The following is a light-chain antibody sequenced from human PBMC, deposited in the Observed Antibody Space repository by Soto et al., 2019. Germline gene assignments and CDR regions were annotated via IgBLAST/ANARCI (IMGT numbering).Light chain of an antibody. CDR1: AGLNSR. CDR2: AIS. CDR3: QQGYSTPWT. V-gene: IGKV1-39*01. J-gene: IGKJ1*01. Sequence: DIQLTQSPSTLSASVGDRVTITCRASAGLNSRLAWYQQKPGKAPKLLIYAISNLQSGVSSRFSGSGSGTDFSLTINTLQPEDFATYYCQQGYSTPWTFGQGTKVDIK.